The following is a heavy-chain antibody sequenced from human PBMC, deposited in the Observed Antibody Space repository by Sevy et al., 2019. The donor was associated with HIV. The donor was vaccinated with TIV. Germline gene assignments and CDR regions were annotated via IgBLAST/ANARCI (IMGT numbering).Heavy chain of an antibody. D-gene: IGHD3-22*01. V-gene: IGHV3-21*01. Sequence: GGSLRLSCAASGFTFSYYSMNWVRQAPGKGVEWVSSISSSSSYIYYADSVKGRFTISRDNAKNSLYLQMNSLRAEDTAVYYCASPLDYYDSPSAYWGQGTLVTVSS. CDR1: GFTFSYYS. CDR3: ASPLDYYDSPSAY. J-gene: IGHJ4*02. CDR2: ISSSSSYI.